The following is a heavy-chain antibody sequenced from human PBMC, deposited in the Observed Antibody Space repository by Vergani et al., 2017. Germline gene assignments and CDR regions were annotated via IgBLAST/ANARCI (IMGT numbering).Heavy chain of an antibody. Sequence: EVRLLESGGGLVQPGGSLRLSCAASGFTFTSAWMSWVRQAPGKGLEWVGRIRNDGTTEYPAPVKGRFAISRDDSKNTVFLQMNSLKTDDTAVYFCVADVPSQRSQIDFWCRGTLVTVSS. J-gene: IGHJ4*02. CDR2: IRNDGTT. CDR3: VADVPSQRSQIDF. D-gene: IGHD3/OR15-3a*01. CDR1: GFTFTSAW. V-gene: IGHV3-15*01.